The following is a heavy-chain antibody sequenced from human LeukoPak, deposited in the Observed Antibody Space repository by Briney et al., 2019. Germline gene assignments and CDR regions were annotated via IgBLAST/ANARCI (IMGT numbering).Heavy chain of an antibody. D-gene: IGHD3-10*02. CDR3: AELGITMIGGV. CDR2: INPGGDNT. CDR1: GYTFTNYY. V-gene: IGHV1-46*01. Sequence: ASVKVSCKASGYTFTNYYIHWVRQAPGQGLEWMGLINPGGDNTNYAQNFQGRVTMTRDTSASTVYTELSSLRAEDTAVYYCAELGITMIGGVWGKGTTVTISS. J-gene: IGHJ6*04.